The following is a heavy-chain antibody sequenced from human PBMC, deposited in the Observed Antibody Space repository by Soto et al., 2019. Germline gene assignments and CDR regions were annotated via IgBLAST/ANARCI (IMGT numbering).Heavy chain of an antibody. CDR3: ARDRYYYDSSGYWYYFDY. V-gene: IGHV1-69*13. D-gene: IGHD3-22*01. CDR2: IIPIFGTA. J-gene: IGHJ4*02. CDR1: GGPFSSYA. Sequence: SVKVSCKASGGPFSSYAIRWVRQAPGQGLEWMGGIIPIFGTANYAQKFQGRVTITADESTSTAYMELSSLRSEDTAVYYCARDRYYYDSSGYWYYFDYWGQGTLVTVSS.